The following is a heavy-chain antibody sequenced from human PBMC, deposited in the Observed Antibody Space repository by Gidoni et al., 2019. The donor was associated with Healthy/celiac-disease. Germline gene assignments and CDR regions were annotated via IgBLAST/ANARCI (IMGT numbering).Heavy chain of an antibody. V-gene: IGHV4-39*01. Sequence: QLPLQESGPGLVKPSETLSLTCPVSGGSIRSSSYYWGGIRPPPGTGLEWIGSIDLSGSTYYNASLKSRVTIFVDTSKNQFSLKLSSVTAADTAVYYCARGKIPKTAAAVGCFDPWGQGTLVTVSS. CDR1: GGSIRSSSYY. D-gene: IGHD6-13*01. CDR3: ARGKIPKTAAAVGCFDP. CDR2: IDLSGST. J-gene: IGHJ5*02.